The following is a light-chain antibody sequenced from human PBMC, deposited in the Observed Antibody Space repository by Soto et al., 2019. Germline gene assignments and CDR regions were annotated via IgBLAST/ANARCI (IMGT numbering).Light chain of an antibody. V-gene: IGKV3D-15*01. Sequence: PGERATLSSMSSQSVRSNSLVWYQQKPGQTPRLLIYGASNRATGIPERFTGSGSGTDFTLTISSLQSEDFAVYYCQRYNNWPPWTFGQGTKVDIK. J-gene: IGKJ1*01. CDR2: GAS. CDR1: QSVRSN. CDR3: QRYNNWPPWT.